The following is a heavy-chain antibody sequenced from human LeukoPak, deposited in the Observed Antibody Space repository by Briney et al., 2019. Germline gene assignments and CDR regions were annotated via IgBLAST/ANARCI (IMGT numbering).Heavy chain of an antibody. Sequence: PGGSLRLSCAVSGFTFSGFWMSWSRQAPGKGLEWVANINSDGSEGYYADVVKGRFTISRDSAKNSVYLEMNSLSVEDMATYYCIRDFRSADLWGQGTLVTVTS. J-gene: IGHJ5*02. V-gene: IGHV3-7*01. CDR2: INSDGSEG. CDR1: GFTFSGFW. CDR3: IRDFRSADL.